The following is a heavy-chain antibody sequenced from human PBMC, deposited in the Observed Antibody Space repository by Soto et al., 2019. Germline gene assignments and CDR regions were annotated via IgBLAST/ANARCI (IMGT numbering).Heavy chain of an antibody. CDR3: ARHSTSAPKDY. V-gene: IGHV5-51*01. D-gene: IGHD3-10*01. CDR2: IYPGDSDT. Sequence: GESLKISCKGSGYSFTTYWIAWVRQMPGKGLEWVGIIYPGDSDTRYSPSFEGHVTISVDKSISTTFLQWNSLKASDNAIYYCARHSTSAPKDYWGQGTLVTVSS. CDR1: GYSFTTYW. J-gene: IGHJ4*01.